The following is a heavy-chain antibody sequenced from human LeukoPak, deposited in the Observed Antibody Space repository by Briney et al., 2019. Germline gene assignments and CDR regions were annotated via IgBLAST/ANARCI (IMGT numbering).Heavy chain of an antibody. CDR1: GGSISSSSYY. Sequence: SETLSLTCTVSGGSISSSSYYWGWIRQPPGKGLEWIGSIFYSGSTYYNPSLKSRVTISVDTSKNQFSLKLSSVTAADTALYYCARNDYSSSSGMGAFDLWGQGTMVTVSS. V-gene: IGHV4-39*07. CDR3: ARNDYSSSSGMGAFDL. CDR2: IFYSGST. D-gene: IGHD6-6*01. J-gene: IGHJ3*01.